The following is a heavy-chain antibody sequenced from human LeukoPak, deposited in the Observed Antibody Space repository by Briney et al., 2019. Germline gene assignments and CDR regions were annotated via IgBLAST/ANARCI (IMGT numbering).Heavy chain of an antibody. V-gene: IGHV3-7*02. D-gene: IGHD1-26*01. J-gene: IGHJ4*02. CDR1: GFTFSSYW. CDR3: APHLGATGY. Sequence: GGSLRLSCAAPGFTFSSYWMSWVRQAPGKGLEWVANIKQDGSEKYYVDSVKGRFTISRDNAKNSLYLQMNSLRAEDTAVYYRAPHLGATGYWGQGTLVTVSS. CDR2: IKQDGSEK.